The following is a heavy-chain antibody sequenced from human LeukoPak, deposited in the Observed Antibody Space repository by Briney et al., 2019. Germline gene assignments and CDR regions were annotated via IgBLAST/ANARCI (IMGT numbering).Heavy chain of an antibody. Sequence: SETLSLTCAVSGGSFSGYYWSWIRQPPGKGLEWIGEINHSGSTNYNPSLKSRVTISVDTSKNQFSLKLSSVTAADTAVYYCARGWELPSSWGQGTLVTVSS. J-gene: IGHJ4*02. V-gene: IGHV4-34*01. D-gene: IGHD1-26*01. CDR1: GGSFSGYY. CDR2: INHSGST. CDR3: ARGWELPSS.